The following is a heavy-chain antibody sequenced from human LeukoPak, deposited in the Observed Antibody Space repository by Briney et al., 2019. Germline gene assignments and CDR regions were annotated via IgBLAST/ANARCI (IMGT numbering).Heavy chain of an antibody. D-gene: IGHD5-18*01. J-gene: IGHJ4*02. Sequence: QLQLQESGPGLVKPSETLSLTCTVPGGSISTYYWCWIRQPPGKGLEWIGYIYSSGSTNYNPSLKSRVTISVDTSKNQFSLKLSSVTTADTAVYYCARGYSYGYVDYWGQGTLVTVSS. CDR1: GGSISTYY. CDR3: ARGYSYGYVDY. V-gene: IGHV4-59*01. CDR2: IYSSGST.